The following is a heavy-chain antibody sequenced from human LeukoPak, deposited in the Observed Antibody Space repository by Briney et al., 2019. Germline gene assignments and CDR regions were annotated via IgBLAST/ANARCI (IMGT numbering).Heavy chain of an antibody. CDR1: GFTFSTYW. CDR2: IKQDGSEE. V-gene: IGHV3-7*01. D-gene: IGHD6-13*01. J-gene: IGHJ4*02. Sequence: TGGSLRLSCAASGFTFSTYWMSWVRQAPGKGLEWVANIKQDGSEEYYVDSVKGRFTISRDNAKNSLYLQMNSLRAEDTAMYYCARDSAGNDYWGQGTLVTVSS. CDR3: ARDSAGNDY.